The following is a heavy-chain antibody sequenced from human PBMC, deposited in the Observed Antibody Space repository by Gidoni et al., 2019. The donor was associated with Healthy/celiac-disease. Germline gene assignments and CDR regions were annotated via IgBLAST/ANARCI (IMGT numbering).Heavy chain of an antibody. V-gene: IGHV4-30-2*04. D-gene: IGHD1-26*01. J-gene: IGHJ5*02. Sequence: STYYNPSLKSRVTISVDTSKNQFSLKLSSVTAADTAVYYCASPPRYSGSNGWFDPWGQGTLVTVSS. CDR3: ASPPRYSGSNGWFDP. CDR2: ST.